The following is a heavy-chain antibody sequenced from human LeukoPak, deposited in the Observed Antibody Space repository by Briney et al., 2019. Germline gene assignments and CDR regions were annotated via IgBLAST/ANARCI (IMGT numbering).Heavy chain of an antibody. CDR1: GFTFSSYA. Sequence: GGSLRLSCAASGFTFSSYAMHWVRQAPGKGLEWVAVISYDGSNKYYADSVKGRFTISRDNAKNSLFLQMNSLRAEDTAVYYCAREAYFAYWGQGTLVTVSS. CDR2: ISYDGSNK. CDR3: AREAYFAY. J-gene: IGHJ4*02. V-gene: IGHV3-30-3*01.